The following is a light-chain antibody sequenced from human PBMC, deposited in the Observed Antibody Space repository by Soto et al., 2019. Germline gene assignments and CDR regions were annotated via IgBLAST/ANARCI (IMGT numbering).Light chain of an antibody. CDR2: DTS. V-gene: IGKV3-15*01. J-gene: IGKJ4*01. CDR3: EAYNTGPLT. CDR1: QGIGDT. Sequence: EIVLAQSGGNLSLSAGEGVALCWRASQGIGDTLAWYQHKPGQTPRLLIYDTSTRATGVPARFSGSRSRPEFTLSFTTLQSEDCAIYYCEAYNTGPLTFGGGTRVEIK.